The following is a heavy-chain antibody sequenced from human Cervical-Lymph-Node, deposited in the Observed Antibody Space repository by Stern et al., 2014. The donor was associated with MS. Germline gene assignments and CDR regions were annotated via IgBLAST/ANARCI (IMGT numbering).Heavy chain of an antibody. D-gene: IGHD3-10*01. Sequence: EVQLLESGGGLVQPGGSLRLSCAASGFTFSSHSMNWVRQAPGKGLEWVSYISTRSTTIHYADSLKGRFTISRDNANNSLYLQMNTLRAEDTAVYYCASRITISHYYYGMDVWGQGTTVTVSS. CDR2: ISTRSTTI. V-gene: IGHV3-48*01. CDR1: GFTFSSHS. CDR3: ASRITISHYYYGMDV. J-gene: IGHJ6*02.